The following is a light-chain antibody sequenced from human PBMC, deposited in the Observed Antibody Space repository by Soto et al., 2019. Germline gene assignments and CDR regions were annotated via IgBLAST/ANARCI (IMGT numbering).Light chain of an antibody. J-gene: IGLJ3*02. CDR3: CSYAGGYPVV. CDR2: DVS. V-gene: IGLV2-11*01. CDR1: SSDVGGYNF. Sequence: QSVLTQPRSVSGSPGQSVTISCTGTSSDVGGYNFVSWYQHHPGKAPKLMIYDVSKRPSGVPDRFSGSKSGSTASLTISGLQAEDEGDYHWCSYAGGYPVVFGAGSTLAVL.